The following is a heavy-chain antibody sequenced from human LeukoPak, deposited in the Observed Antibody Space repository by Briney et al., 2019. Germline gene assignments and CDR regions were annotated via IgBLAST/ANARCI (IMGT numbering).Heavy chain of an antibody. CDR1: GFTFSSYA. V-gene: IGHV3-23*01. J-gene: IGHJ4*02. D-gene: IGHD4-17*01. Sequence: GGSLRLSCAASGFTFSSYAMSWVRQAPGKGLEWVSAISGSGGSTYYADSVKGRFTISRDNSKNALYLQMNSLRAEDTAVYYCAKRQRSRTTGEAYYFDYWGQGTLVTVSS. CDR2: ISGSGGST. CDR3: AKRQRSRTTGEAYYFDY.